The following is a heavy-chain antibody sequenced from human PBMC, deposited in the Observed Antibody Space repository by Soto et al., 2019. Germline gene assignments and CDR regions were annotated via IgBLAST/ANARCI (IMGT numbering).Heavy chain of an antibody. CDR1: GFTFSNNA. Sequence: PGGSLRFSCAASGFTFSNNAMNWVRQAPGKGLEWVSAISGSGGSTYYADSVKGRFTISRDNSKNTLYLQMNSLRAEDTAVYYCAKATHLRDYYYGMDVWGQGTTVTVSS. V-gene: IGHV3-23*01. CDR3: AKATHLRDYYYGMDV. CDR2: ISGSGGST. J-gene: IGHJ6*02.